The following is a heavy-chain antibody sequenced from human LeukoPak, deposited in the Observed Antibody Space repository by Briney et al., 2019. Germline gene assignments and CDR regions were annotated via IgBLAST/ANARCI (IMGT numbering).Heavy chain of an antibody. Sequence: PGGSLRLSCAASGFTFGDYAMHWVRQAPGKSLEWVSLINWDGGDTYYADSVRGRFTISRDNSKNSLYLQMNSLRPEDTALYYCVKDTNSGYYHAAFDFWGQGTMVTVSS. D-gene: IGHD3-3*01. J-gene: IGHJ3*01. V-gene: IGHV3-43D*03. CDR2: INWDGGDT. CDR1: GFTFGDYA. CDR3: VKDTNSGYYHAAFDF.